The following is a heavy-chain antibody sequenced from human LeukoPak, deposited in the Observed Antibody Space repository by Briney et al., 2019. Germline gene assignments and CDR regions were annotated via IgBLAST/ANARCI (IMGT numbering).Heavy chain of an antibody. J-gene: IGHJ4*02. CDR3: ARAGYSSSWYLTWVDY. D-gene: IGHD6-13*01. CDR2: IYYSGST. CDR1: GGSISSSSYY. Sequence: PSETLSLTCTVSGGSISSSSYYWGWIRQPPGKGLEWIGSIYYSGSTYYNPSLKSRVTISVGTSKNQFSLKLGSVTAADTAVYYCARAGYSSSWYLTWVDYWGQGTLVTVSS. V-gene: IGHV4-39*07.